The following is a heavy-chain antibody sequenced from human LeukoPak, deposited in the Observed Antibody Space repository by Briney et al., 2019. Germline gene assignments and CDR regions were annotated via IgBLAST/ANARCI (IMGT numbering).Heavy chain of an antibody. CDR2: ISGSGGSP. J-gene: IGHJ4*02. Sequence: GGSLRLSCAAPGFTFSSYAMSWVRQASGKGLHWVSAISGSGGSPYYADSVKGRFTISRDNSKNTLYLQMNSLRAEDTAVYYCADQVRGWTSFDYWGQGTLVTVSS. CDR1: GFTFSSYA. CDR3: ADQVRGWTSFDY. D-gene: IGHD6-19*01. V-gene: IGHV3-23*01.